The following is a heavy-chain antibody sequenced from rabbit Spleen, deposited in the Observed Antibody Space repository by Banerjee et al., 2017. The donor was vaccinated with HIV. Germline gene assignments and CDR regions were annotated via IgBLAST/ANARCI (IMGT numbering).Heavy chain of an antibody. CDR2: ISAGSSTGT. D-gene: IGHD2-1*01. CDR3: ARDGYTNGDYHRYFNL. V-gene: IGHV1S45*01. J-gene: IGHJ4*01. Sequence: QEQLEESGGDLVKPGASLTLTCTASGFSFSNNYVMCWVRQAPGKGLEWIACISAGSSTGTYYASWAKGRFTISKTSSTTVTLQMTSLTAADTATYFCARDGYTNGDYHRYFNLWGPGTLVTVS. CDR1: GFSFSNNYV.